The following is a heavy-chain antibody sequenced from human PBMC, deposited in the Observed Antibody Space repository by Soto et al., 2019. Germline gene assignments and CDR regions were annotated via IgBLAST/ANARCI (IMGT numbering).Heavy chain of an antibody. CDR1: GGSISSYY. CDR3: ARDPYYFWTGHSYYGLDV. CDR2: IYYNGNT. Sequence: QVQLQESGPGLVKPSETLSLTCTVSGGSISSYYWTWIRQPPGKGLEWIGYIYYNGNTIYNPSLKSRVTISVDTSKKHFSLKLNSVTPADTAVYYCARDPYYFWTGHSYYGLDVWGQGTTVTVSS. D-gene: IGHD3-3*01. J-gene: IGHJ6*02. V-gene: IGHV4-59*01.